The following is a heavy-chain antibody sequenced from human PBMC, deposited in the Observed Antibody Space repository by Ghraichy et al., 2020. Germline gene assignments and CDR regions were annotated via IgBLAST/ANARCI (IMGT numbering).Heavy chain of an antibody. V-gene: IGHV4-59*01. D-gene: IGHD2-15*01. J-gene: IGHJ4*02. Sequence: SQTLSLTCTVSGGSISSYYWSWIRQPPGKGLEWIGYIYYSGTTNYNPSLKSRVTISVDTSKNQFSLNLSSVTAADTAVYYCARDRSSSLSGGYYFDYWGQGTLVTVSS. CDR1: GGSISSYY. CDR3: ARDRSSSLSGGYYFDY. CDR2: IYYSGTT.